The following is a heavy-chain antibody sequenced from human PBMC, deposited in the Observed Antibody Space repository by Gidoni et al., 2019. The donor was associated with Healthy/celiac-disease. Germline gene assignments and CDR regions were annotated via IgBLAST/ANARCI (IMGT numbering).Heavy chain of an antibody. Sequence: VQLVESGGGVVQPGRSLRLACAASGFTVSSYGMHWVRQAPGKGLEWVAVLSYDGINNYSADSVKGRFTISRDNSKNTLYLQMNSLRAEDTAVYYCAKWDCSGGSCYSGASYFDYWGQGTLVTVSS. J-gene: IGHJ4*02. D-gene: IGHD2-15*01. CDR1: GFTVSSYG. V-gene: IGHV3-30*18. CDR2: LSYDGINN. CDR3: AKWDCSGGSCYSGASYFDY.